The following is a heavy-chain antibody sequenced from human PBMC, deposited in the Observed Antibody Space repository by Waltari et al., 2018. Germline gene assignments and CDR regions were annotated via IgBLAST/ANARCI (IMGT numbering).Heavy chain of an antibody. J-gene: IGHJ6*02. CDR3: ARSLIAARYYYYYGMDV. Sequence: QVQLQQWGAGLLKPSETLSLTCAVYGGSFSGYYWSWIRQPPGKGLEGIGEINHSGSTNYNPSLKSRVTISVDTSKNQFSLKLSSVTAADTAVYYCARSLIAARYYYYYGMDVWGQGTTVTVSS. CDR1: GGSFSGYY. D-gene: IGHD6-6*01. CDR2: INHSGST. V-gene: IGHV4-34*01.